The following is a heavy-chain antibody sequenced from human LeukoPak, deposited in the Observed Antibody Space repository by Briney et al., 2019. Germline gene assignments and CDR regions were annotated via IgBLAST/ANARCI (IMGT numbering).Heavy chain of an antibody. CDR3: ARGKDYIVGAIRDPLY. CDR1: GYTFTDYY. V-gene: IGHV1-2*02. J-gene: IGHJ4*02. Sequence: ASVKVSFKATGYTFTDYYMNLVRQAPGQGLEWMGWINPNSGGTVYAQKFQGRVTMTRDTYISTAYMELSSLRSDDTAVYYCARGKDYIVGAIRDPLYWGQGTVVTVSS. D-gene: IGHD1-26*01. CDR2: INPNSGGT.